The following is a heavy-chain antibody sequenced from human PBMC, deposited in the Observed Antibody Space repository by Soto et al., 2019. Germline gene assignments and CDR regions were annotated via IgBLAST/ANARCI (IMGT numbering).Heavy chain of an antibody. CDR1: GGTFSSYA. Sequence: QVQLVQSGAEVKKPGSSVKVSCKASGGTFSSYAISWVRQAPGQGLEWMGGIIPIFGTANYAQKFQGRVTITADESTSTAYMELSSRRSDDTAVYYCARGNCGGDCYIPGYYYYGMDVWGQGTTVTVSS. V-gene: IGHV1-69*01. D-gene: IGHD2-21*02. CDR3: ARGNCGGDCYIPGYYYYGMDV. CDR2: IIPIFGTA. J-gene: IGHJ6*02.